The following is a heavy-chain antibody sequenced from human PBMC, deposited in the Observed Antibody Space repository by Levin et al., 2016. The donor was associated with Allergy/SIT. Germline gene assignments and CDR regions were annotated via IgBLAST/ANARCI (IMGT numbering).Heavy chain of an antibody. CDR3: ARDDKQWELLPAEYFQH. CDR2: IIPILGIA. Sequence: WVRQAPGQGLEWMGRIIPILGIANYAQKFQGRVTITADKSTSTAYMELSSLRSEDTAVYYCARDDKQWELLPAEYFQHWGQGTLVTVSS. D-gene: IGHD1-26*01. V-gene: IGHV1-69*04. J-gene: IGHJ1*01.